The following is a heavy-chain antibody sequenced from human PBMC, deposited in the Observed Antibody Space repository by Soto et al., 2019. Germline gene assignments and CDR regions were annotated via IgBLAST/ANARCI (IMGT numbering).Heavy chain of an antibody. J-gene: IGHJ4*02. CDR2: IDPSDSYT. D-gene: IGHD3-22*01. CDR3: AIHYYDSSAYYGLDY. CDR1: GYIFTIYW. Sequence: GESLKISCKASGYIFTIYWINWVRQMPGKGLEWMGRIDPSDSYTNYSPSFRGHVTISADKSISTAYLQWSSLKASDTAMYYCAIHYYDSSAYYGLDYWGQGTLVTVSS. V-gene: IGHV5-10-1*01.